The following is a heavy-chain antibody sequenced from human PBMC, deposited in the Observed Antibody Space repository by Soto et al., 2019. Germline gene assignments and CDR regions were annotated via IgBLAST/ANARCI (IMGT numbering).Heavy chain of an antibody. J-gene: IGHJ6*02. CDR1: GGTFSSYA. D-gene: IGHD5-18*01. CDR3: ARDSDYSSPYYYYGMDV. Sequence: SVKVSCKASGGTFSSYAISWVRQAPGQGLEWMGGIIPIFGTANYAQKFQGRVTITADKSTSTAYMELSSLRSEDTAVYYSARDSDYSSPYYYYGMDVWGQGTTVTVSS. V-gene: IGHV1-69*06. CDR2: IIPIFGTA.